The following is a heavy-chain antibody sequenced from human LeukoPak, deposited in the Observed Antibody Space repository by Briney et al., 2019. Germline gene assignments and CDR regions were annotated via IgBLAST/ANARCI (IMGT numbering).Heavy chain of an antibody. D-gene: IGHD3-10*01. J-gene: IGHJ3*02. Sequence: GGSLRLSCAASGFTFSSYGMHWVRQAPGKGLEWVAFIRYDGSNKYYADSVKGRFTISRDNSKNTLYLQMNSLRAEDTAVYYCARDHLTAGSGIDAFDIWGQGTMVTVSS. V-gene: IGHV3-30*02. CDR2: IRYDGSNK. CDR3: ARDHLTAGSGIDAFDI. CDR1: GFTFSSYG.